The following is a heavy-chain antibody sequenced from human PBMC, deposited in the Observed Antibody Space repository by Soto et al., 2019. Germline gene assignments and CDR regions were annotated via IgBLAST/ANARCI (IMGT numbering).Heavy chain of an antibody. V-gene: IGHV4-59*08. CDR1: GGSISSYY. CDR3: ARLGGGTIFGVDLYYYYYYMDV. J-gene: IGHJ6*03. Sequence: SETLSLTCTVSGGSISSYYWSWIRQPPGKGLEWIGYIYYSGSTNYNPSLKSRVTISVDTSKNQFSLKLSSVTAADTAVYYCARLGGGTIFGVDLYYYYYYMDVWGKGTTVTVSS. D-gene: IGHD3-3*01. CDR2: IYYSGST.